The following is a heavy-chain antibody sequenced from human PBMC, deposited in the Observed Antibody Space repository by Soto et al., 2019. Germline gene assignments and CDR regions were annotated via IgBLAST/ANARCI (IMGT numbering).Heavy chain of an antibody. Sequence: EVHLLESGGGLVQPGGSLRLSCAASGFTFSSYAMTWVRQAPGKGLEWVSVISGSGGSIYYADSVKGRFTISRDNSKNTLYLQMNSLRAEDTAVYYCAKSMVRGIIYRWFDPWGQGTLVTVSS. CDR2: ISGSGGSI. D-gene: IGHD3-10*01. CDR3: AKSMVRGIIYRWFDP. V-gene: IGHV3-23*01. J-gene: IGHJ5*02. CDR1: GFTFSSYA.